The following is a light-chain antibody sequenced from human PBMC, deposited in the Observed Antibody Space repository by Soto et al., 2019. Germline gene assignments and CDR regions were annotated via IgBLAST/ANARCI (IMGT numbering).Light chain of an antibody. CDR3: QQRTNWPPTHT. Sequence: EIVLTQSPATLSLSPGERATLSCRASQSIATFLTWYQQKPGQTPRLLIYDASKRATGIPARFSGSGSGTDFSLTISSLEPDDFGIYYCQQRTNWPPTHTFGQGTKLEIK. V-gene: IGKV3-11*01. CDR1: QSIATF. J-gene: IGKJ2*01. CDR2: DAS.